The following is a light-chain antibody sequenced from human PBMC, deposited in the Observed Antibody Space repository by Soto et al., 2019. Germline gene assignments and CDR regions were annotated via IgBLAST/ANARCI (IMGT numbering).Light chain of an antibody. CDR2: KAS. CDR1: QSISSW. Sequence: DIQMTQSPSTVSASVGDRVTITCRASQSISSWLAWYQQKPGKAPKLLIYKASSLESGVPSRFSGSGSGTEFTLTISSLQPDDFATYYCQHYSRYPVTFGQGTKVDIK. CDR3: QHYSRYPVT. V-gene: IGKV1-5*03. J-gene: IGKJ1*01.